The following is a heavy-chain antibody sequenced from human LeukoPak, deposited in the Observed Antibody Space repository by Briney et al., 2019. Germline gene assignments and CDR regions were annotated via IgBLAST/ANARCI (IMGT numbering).Heavy chain of an antibody. CDR2: MNPNSGNT. V-gene: IGHV1-8*01. Sequence: ASEKVSCKASGYTFTSYDINWVRQATGQGREWMGWMNPNSGNTGYAQKFQGRVTMTRNTSISTAYMEVSSLRSEDTAVYYCARGTRGDILTGYSLGYWGQGTLVTVSS. J-gene: IGHJ4*02. D-gene: IGHD3-9*01. CDR3: ARGTRGDILTGYSLGY. CDR1: GYTFTSYD.